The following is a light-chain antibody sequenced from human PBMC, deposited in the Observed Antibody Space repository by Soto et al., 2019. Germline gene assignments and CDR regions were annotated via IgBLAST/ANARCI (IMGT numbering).Light chain of an antibody. CDR2: AAS. Sequence: DIQMTQSPSSLSASVGDRVTITCRASQSISSYLNWYQQKPGKAPKLLIYAASSLQSGVPSRFSGSGSGTDFTLTISSLQPKDFATYYCQQSYSTPWTFGQGTKLEIK. CDR3: QQSYSTPWT. V-gene: IGKV1-39*01. CDR1: QSISSY. J-gene: IGKJ2*02.